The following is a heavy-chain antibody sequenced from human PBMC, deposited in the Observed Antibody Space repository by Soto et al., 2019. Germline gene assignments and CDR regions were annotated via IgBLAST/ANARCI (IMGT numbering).Heavy chain of an antibody. V-gene: IGHV1-2*04. CDR1: GYTFTGYY. CDR2: INPNSGGT. Sequence: QVQLVQSGAEVKKPGASVKVSCKASGYTFTGYYMHWVRQAPGQGLEWMGWINPNSGGTNYAQKFQGWVTMTRDTSISTAYMELSSLRSDDTAVYYCARDSLPGSTTGRFDYWGQGTLVTVSS. D-gene: IGHD3-10*01. CDR3: ARDSLPGSTTGRFDY. J-gene: IGHJ4*02.